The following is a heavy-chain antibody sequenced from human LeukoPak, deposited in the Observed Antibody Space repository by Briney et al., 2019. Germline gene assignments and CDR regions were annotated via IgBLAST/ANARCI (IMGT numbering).Heavy chain of an antibody. CDR1: GFTFSSYW. D-gene: IGHD4-17*01. CDR2: INSDGSST. V-gene: IGHV3-74*01. J-gene: IGHJ6*02. Sequence: PGGSLRLSCAASGFTFSSYWMHWVRQAPGKGLVWVSRINSDGSSTSYADSVKGRFTLSRDNAKNTLYLQMNSLRAEDTAVYYCARGDYALGGDAMDVWGQGTTVTVSS. CDR3: ARGDYALGGDAMDV.